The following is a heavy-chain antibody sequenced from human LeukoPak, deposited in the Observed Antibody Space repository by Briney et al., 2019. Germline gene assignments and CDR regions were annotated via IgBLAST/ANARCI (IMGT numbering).Heavy chain of an antibody. CDR2: ISSSSSTI. J-gene: IGHJ5*01. CDR1: GFTFSSYS. CDR3: ARDRGGGSYAFDP. V-gene: IGHV3-48*01. D-gene: IGHD1-26*01. Sequence: GGSLRLSCAASGFTFSSYSMNWVRQAPGKGLEWVSYISSSSSTIYYADSVKGRFTISRDNAKNSLYLQMNSLRAEDTAVYYCARDRGGGSYAFDPWGQGTLVTVSS.